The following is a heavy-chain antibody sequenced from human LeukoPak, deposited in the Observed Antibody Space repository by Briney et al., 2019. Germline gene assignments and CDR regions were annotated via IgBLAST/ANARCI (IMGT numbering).Heavy chain of an antibody. CDR2: INHSGST. Sequence: SETLSLTCAVYGGSFSGYYWSWIRQPPGKGLEWIGKINHSGSTNYNPSLKSRVTISVDTSKNQFSLKLSSVTAADTAVYYCARDLYGDWGGGDYWGQGTLVTVSS. CDR1: GGSFSGYY. D-gene: IGHD4-17*01. CDR3: ARDLYGDWGGGDY. V-gene: IGHV4-34*01. J-gene: IGHJ4*02.